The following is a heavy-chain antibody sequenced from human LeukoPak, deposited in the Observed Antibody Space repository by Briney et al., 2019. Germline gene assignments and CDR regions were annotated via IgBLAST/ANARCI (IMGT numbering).Heavy chain of an antibody. V-gene: IGHV3-30*18. CDR2: ISYDGSNK. CDR3: AKDRRYYGSGSYMDY. D-gene: IGHD3-10*01. CDR1: GFTLSSYG. Sequence: GRSLRLSCAASGFTLSSYGMHWVRQAPGKGLEWVAVISYDGSNKYYADSVKGRFTISRDNSKNTLYLQMNSLRAEDTAVYYCAKDRRYYGSGSYMDYWGQGTLVTVSS. J-gene: IGHJ4*02.